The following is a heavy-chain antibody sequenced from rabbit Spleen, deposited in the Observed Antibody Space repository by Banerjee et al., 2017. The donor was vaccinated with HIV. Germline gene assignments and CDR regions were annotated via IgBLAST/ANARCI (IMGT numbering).Heavy chain of an antibody. J-gene: IGHJ3*01. D-gene: IGHD6-1*01. CDR1: GFSFSNYYY. Sequence: QEQLEESGGGLVKPEGSLTLTCTASGFSFSNYYYMCWVRQAPGKGLEWIACIYAGSSGTTYYASWAKGRFAISKTSSTTVTLQMTSLTAADTATYFCAREKSGNYGYDLWGQGTLVTVS. V-gene: IGHV1S45*01. CDR3: AREKSGNYGYDL. CDR2: IYAGSSGTT.